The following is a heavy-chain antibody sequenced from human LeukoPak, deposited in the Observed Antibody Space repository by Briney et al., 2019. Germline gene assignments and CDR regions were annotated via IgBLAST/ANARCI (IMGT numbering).Heavy chain of an antibody. J-gene: IGHJ4*02. CDR3: VRDPRDIVATPDY. V-gene: IGHV3-21*01. D-gene: IGHD5-12*01. CDR2: ISSDGSNI. Sequence: PGGSLRLSCAASGFTFRAFNMNWVRRAPGKGLEWVSSISSDGSNIYYADSVKGRFTISRDNAQRLLYLQITNLRSEDTATYYCVRDPRDIVATPDYWGQGTLVTVSS. CDR1: GFTFRAFN.